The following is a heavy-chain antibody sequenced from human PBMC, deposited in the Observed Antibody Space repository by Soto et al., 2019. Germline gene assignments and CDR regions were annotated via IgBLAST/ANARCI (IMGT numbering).Heavy chain of an antibody. Sequence: PSETLSLTCTVSGGSISSSSYYWGWIRQPPGKGLEWIGSIYYSGSTYYNPSLKSRVTISVDTSKNQFSLKLSSVTAADTAVYYCARHAYSNNWFGPWGQGTLVTVSS. D-gene: IGHD4-4*01. J-gene: IGHJ5*02. V-gene: IGHV4-39*01. CDR2: IYYSGST. CDR1: GGSISSSSYY. CDR3: ARHAYSNNWFGP.